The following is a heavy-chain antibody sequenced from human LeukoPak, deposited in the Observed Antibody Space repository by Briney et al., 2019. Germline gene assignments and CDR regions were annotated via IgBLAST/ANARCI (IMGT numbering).Heavy chain of an antibody. Sequence: GGSLRLSCAASGFTFSDYYMSWIRQAPGKALEWVSYVSSGSSTIYYADSVKGRFTVSRDNGKRSLYLHMNSLRAEDTAVYYCAPPPYYYEANGYSVAWGQGTLVSVSS. CDR2: VSSGSSTI. V-gene: IGHV3-11*04. CDR1: GFTFSDYY. D-gene: IGHD3-22*01. CDR3: APPPYYYEANGYSVA. J-gene: IGHJ5*02.